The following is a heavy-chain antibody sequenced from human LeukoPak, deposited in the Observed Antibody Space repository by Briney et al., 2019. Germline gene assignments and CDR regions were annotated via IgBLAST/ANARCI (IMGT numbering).Heavy chain of an antibody. V-gene: IGHV4-39*01. J-gene: IGHJ6*02. CDR2: IYYSGST. CDR1: GGSISSSSYY. CDR3: ARIKGVDDYGDYDQNYYYGMDV. Sequence: SETLSLTCTVSGGSISSSSYYWGWIRQPPGKGLEWIGSIYYSGSTYYNPSLKSRVTISVDTSKNQFSLKLSSVTAADTAVYYCARIKGVDDYGDYDQNYYYGMDVWGQGTTVTVSS. D-gene: IGHD4-17*01.